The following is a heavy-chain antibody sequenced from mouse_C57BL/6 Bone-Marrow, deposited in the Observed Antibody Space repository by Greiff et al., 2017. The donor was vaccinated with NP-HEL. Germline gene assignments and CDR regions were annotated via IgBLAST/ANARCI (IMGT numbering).Heavy chain of an antibody. Sequence: QVQLQQPGAELVMPGASVKLSCKASGYTFTSYWMHWVKQRPGQGLGWIGEIDPSDSYTNYNQKFKGKSTLTVDKSSSTAYMQLSSLTSEDSAVYYCARADGYFSAWFAYWGQGTLVTVSA. J-gene: IGHJ3*01. CDR2: IDPSDSYT. V-gene: IGHV1-69*01. CDR3: ARADGYFSAWFAY. D-gene: IGHD2-3*01. CDR1: GYTFTSYW.